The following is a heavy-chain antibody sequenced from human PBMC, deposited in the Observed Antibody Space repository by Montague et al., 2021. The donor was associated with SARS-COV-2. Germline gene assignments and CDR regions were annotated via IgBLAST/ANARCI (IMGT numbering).Heavy chain of an antibody. Sequence: SETLSLTCTVSGASISSRSYYWGWIRQPPGKGLEWIGFKYYSGSTYYNPTLKSRVSMSVDKSWNQFSLRLTSVTAADTAIYYCARKGSGRPDLAYWGQGTLVTVSS. V-gene: IGHV4-39*07. J-gene: IGHJ4*02. CDR2: KYYSGST. CDR3: ARKGSGRPDLAY. CDR1: GASISSRSYY. D-gene: IGHD1-26*01.